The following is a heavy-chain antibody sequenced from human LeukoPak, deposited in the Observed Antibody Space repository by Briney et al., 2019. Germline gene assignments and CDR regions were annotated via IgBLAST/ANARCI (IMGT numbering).Heavy chain of an antibody. CDR3: VSFYETY. Sequence: GGSLRLSCAASGFTFSSSYMSWVRQAPGKGLEWVSHINSDGSWTSYADSVKGRFTISKDNAKNTVYLQMNNLRAEDTAVYYCVSFYETYWGRGTLVTVSS. CDR1: GFTFSSSY. D-gene: IGHD2-2*01. CDR2: INSDGSWT. V-gene: IGHV3-74*01. J-gene: IGHJ4*02.